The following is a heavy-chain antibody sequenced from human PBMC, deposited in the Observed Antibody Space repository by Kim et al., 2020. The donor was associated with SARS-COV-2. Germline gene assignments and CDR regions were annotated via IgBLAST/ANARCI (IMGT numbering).Heavy chain of an antibody. CDR1: GGSISSSSYY. D-gene: IGHD6-6*01. CDR2: IYYSGST. CDR3: ARQRSEYSSSYNWFDP. V-gene: IGHV4-39*01. Sequence: SETLSLTCTVSGGSISSSSYYWGWIRQPPGKGLEWIGSIYYSGSTYYNPSLKSRVTISVDTSKNQFSLKLSSVTAADTAVYYFARQRSEYSSSYNWFDP. J-gene: IGHJ5*02.